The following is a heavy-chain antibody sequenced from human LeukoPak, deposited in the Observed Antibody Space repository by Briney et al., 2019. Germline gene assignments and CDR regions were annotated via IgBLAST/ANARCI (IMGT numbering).Heavy chain of an antibody. CDR1: GGSISSSSTYH. V-gene: IGHV4-39*01. CDR2: IYYSGGT. Sequence: PETLSLTCTVSGGSISSSSTYHWGWIRQPPGEGLEWIGNIYYSGGTYYKPSLKSRVIISLDTSKNQFSLKLSSVTAADTAVYCCARGGYSSGWLGNWFDPWGQGTLVTVSS. D-gene: IGHD6-19*01. J-gene: IGHJ5*02. CDR3: ARGGYSSGWLGNWFDP.